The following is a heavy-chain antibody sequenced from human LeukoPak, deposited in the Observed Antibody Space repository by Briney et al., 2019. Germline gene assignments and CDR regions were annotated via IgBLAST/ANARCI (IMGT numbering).Heavy chain of an antibody. CDR3: ARATSSTGRDAFDS. CDR1: GDSISVYY. D-gene: IGHD2-8*02. CDR2: IHYSGST. V-gene: IGHV4-59*01. Sequence: PSETLSLTCTVSGDSISVYYWTWIRQPPGEGLEWIGYIHYSGSTNYNPSLKSRVTTSVDTSKNQFSLKLSSVTAADTAVYYCARATSSTGRDAFDSWGQGTKVTVSS. J-gene: IGHJ3*02.